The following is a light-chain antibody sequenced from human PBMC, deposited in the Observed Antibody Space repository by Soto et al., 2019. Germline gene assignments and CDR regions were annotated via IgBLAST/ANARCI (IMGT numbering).Light chain of an antibody. CDR1: QSISSW. CDR2: DAS. Sequence: DIQMTQSPSTLSGSVGDRVTITCRASQSISSWLAGYQQKPGKAPKLLIYDASTLESGVPSRFSGSGSETEFTLTISRLQPDDFATYFCHSRAFGQGTRLEIK. V-gene: IGKV1-5*01. J-gene: IGKJ5*01. CDR3: HSRA.